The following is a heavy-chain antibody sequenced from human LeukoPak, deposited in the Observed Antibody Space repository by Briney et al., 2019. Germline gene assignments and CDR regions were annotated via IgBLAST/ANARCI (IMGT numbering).Heavy chain of an antibody. Sequence: GGSLRLSCAASGFTFSDYAMSWVRQAPGKGLGWVSAIGATAGDTYYADSVKGRFTISRDNSKNTLYLQMNSLRAEDTAVYYCAKDRTRFNWFDPWGQGTLVTVSS. CDR2: IGATAGDT. CDR1: GFTFSDYA. CDR3: AKDRTRFNWFDP. D-gene: IGHD4-17*01. V-gene: IGHV3-23*01. J-gene: IGHJ5*02.